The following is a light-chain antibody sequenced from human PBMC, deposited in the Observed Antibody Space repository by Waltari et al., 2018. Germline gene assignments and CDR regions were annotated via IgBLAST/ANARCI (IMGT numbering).Light chain of an antibody. Sequence: QSALTQPASVSGPPGQSITISCTGTNSNIVCYNFLSYQQQPADNPPKLMNYDINKPSGVASSRSGASTASTTAFITTAGLEAEDDDNYCCSSYTSGSTLVFGGGTKVTVL. CDR2: DIN. CDR1: NSNIVCYNF. J-gene: IGLJ2*01. CDR3: SSYTSGSTLV. V-gene: IGLV2-14*03.